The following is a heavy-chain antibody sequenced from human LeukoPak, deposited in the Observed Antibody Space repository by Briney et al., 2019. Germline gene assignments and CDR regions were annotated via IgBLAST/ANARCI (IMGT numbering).Heavy chain of an antibody. D-gene: IGHD2-2*01. V-gene: IGHV4-34*01. CDR3: ARVGYQLSHWFDP. CDR2: INHSGST. CDR1: GGSFSGYY. Sequence: SETLSLTCAVYGGSFSGYYWSWIRQPPGKWLEWIGEINHSGSTNYNPSLKSRVTISVDTSKNQFSLKLSSVTAADTAVYYCARVGYQLSHWFDPWGQGTLVTVSS. J-gene: IGHJ5*02.